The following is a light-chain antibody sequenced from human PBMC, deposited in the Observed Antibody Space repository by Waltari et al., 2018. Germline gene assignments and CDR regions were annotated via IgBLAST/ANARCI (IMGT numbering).Light chain of an antibody. CDR2: GAS. J-gene: IGKJ1*01. CDR1: QSVGRT. V-gene: IGKV3-20*01. CDR3: QHYVRLPVT. Sequence: IVLTQSPGTLSVSPGERATLSCRASQSVGRTLAWYQQKPGQAPRLLIYGASSRATGIPDRFSGSGSGTDFSLTISRLEPEDFAVYYCQHYVRLPVTFGQGTKVEIK.